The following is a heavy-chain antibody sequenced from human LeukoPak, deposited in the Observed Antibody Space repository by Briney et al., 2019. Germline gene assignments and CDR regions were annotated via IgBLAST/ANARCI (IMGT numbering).Heavy chain of an antibody. V-gene: IGHV3-23*01. CDR1: GFTFRSHW. CDR2: ISGSGDRT. J-gene: IGHJ4*02. Sequence: GGSLRLSCAASGFTFRSHWMHWVRQAPGKGLVWVSCISGSGDRTYYADSVKGRFSISRDNSKNTLDLQMTSLRAGDTAVYYCARKAAPTSGHDYWGQGTLVTVSS. D-gene: IGHD2-8*01. CDR3: ARKAAPTSGHDY.